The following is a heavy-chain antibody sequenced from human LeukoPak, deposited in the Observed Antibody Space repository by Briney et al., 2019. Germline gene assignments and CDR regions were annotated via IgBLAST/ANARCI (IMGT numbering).Heavy chain of an antibody. CDR3: ARRNGYYFDY. CDR1: GGSISSYY. J-gene: IGHJ4*02. D-gene: IGHD3-22*01. V-gene: IGHV4-59*08. CDR2: IYYSGST. Sequence: PSETLSLTCTVSGGSISSYYWSWIRQPPGKGLEWIGYIYYSGSTNYNPSLKSRVTISVDTSKNQFSLKLGSVTAADTAMYYCARRNGYYFDYWGQGTLVTVSS.